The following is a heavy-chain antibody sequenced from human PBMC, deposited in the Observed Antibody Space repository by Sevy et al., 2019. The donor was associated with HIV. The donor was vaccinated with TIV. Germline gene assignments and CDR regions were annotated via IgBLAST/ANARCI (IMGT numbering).Heavy chain of an antibody. V-gene: IGHV5-51*01. CDR3: ARHSRKQWLSNFDY. Sequence: GESLKISCKGSGYSFPIYWIGWVRQMPGKGLEWMGIIYPGDSDTRYSQSFQGQVTISADKSINTAYLQWSSLKASDTAMYYCARHSRKQWLSNFDYWGRGTLVTVSS. CDR2: IYPGDSDT. D-gene: IGHD6-19*01. CDR1: GYSFPIYW. J-gene: IGHJ4*02.